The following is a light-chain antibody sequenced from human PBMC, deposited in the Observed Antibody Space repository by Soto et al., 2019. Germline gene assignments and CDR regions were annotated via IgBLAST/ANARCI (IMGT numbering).Light chain of an antibody. CDR3: SSYAGSNLVI. Sequence: QSVLTQPPSASGSRGQSVTISCTATSRDVGLYRYVSWYQHHPGKAPKLILYEISNRPSGVPDRFSGSKSGNTASLTVSGLQAEDEATYYCSSYAGSNLVIFGGGTKVTVL. V-gene: IGLV2-8*01. J-gene: IGLJ2*01. CDR2: EIS. CDR1: SRDVGLYRY.